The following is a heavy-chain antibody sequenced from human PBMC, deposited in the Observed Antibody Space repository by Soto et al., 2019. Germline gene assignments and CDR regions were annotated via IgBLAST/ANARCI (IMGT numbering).Heavy chain of an antibody. CDR2: ISYDGSNK. Sequence: GGSLRLSCAASGFTFSSYAMHWVRQAPGKGLEWVAVISYDGSNKYYADSVKGRFTISRDNSKNTLYLQMNSLRAEDTAVYYCAKGGPIISIDYWGQGTLVTVSS. CDR3: AKGGPIISIDY. V-gene: IGHV3-30-3*01. CDR1: GFTFSSYA. J-gene: IGHJ4*02. D-gene: IGHD3-10*01.